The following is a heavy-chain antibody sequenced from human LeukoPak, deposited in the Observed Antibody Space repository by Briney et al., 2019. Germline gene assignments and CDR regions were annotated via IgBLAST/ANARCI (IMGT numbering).Heavy chain of an antibody. V-gene: IGHV4-34*01. CDR2: INHSGST. J-gene: IGHJ3*02. CDR3: ARGRREWLVQGFAFGI. D-gene: IGHD6-19*01. CDR1: GGTFSGYY. Sequence: SETLSLTCAVYGGTFSGYYWSWIRQPPGKGLEWIGEINHSGSTNYNPSLKSRVTISVDTSKNQFSLKLSSVTAADTAVYYCARGRREWLVQGFAFGIWGQGTMVTVSS.